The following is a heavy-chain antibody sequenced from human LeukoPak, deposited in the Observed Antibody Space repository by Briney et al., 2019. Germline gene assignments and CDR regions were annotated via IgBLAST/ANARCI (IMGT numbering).Heavy chain of an antibody. V-gene: IGHV5-51*01. Sequence: GESLKISCKGYNFTKFWIGWVRQTPGKGLEWMGIIYPGDSDATYSPSFQGQVTISVDKSINTAYLQWSSLKASDTAMYYCARLWTDILTGYYSYYFDYWGQGTLVTVSS. CDR2: IYPGDSDA. D-gene: IGHD3-9*01. CDR1: YNFTKFW. J-gene: IGHJ4*02. CDR3: ARLWTDILTGYYSYYFDY.